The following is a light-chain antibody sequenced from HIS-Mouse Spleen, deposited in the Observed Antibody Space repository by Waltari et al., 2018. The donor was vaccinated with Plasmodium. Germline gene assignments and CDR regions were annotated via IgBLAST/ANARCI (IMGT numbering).Light chain of an antibody. J-gene: IGKJ4*01. CDR1: QSVSSSY. V-gene: IGKV3-20*01. CDR2: GAS. Sequence: EIVLTQSPGTLSLSPGERATLSCRANQSVSSSYLAWYQQKPGQAPRLLIYGASSSATGIPDRFSGSGSGTDFTLTISRLEPEDFAVYYCQQYGSSPLTFGGGTKVEIK. CDR3: QQYGSSPLT.